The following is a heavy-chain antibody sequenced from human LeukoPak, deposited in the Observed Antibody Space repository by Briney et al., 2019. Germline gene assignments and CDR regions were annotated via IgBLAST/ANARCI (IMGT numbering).Heavy chain of an antibody. V-gene: IGHV3-30*18. CDR2: ISYDESDK. CDR3: AKGVVAATNAAYYGMDV. CDR1: GLTFSNYG. D-gene: IGHD2-15*01. Sequence: GGSLRLSCAASGLTFSNYGMHWVRQAPGKGLEWVAVISYDESDKYYADSVKGRFTISRDNSKNTLYLQMNSLRPEDTAVYYCAKGVVAATNAAYYGMDVWGQGTTVTVSS. J-gene: IGHJ6*02.